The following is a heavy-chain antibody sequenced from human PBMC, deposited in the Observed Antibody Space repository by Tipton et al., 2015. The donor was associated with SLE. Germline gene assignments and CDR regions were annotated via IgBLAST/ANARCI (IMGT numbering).Heavy chain of an antibody. CDR3: ARDTYFDY. V-gene: IGHV4-59*11. CDR2: IYYSGST. CDR1: GGSISSHY. J-gene: IGHJ4*02. Sequence: TLSLTCTVSGGSISSHYWSWIRQPPGKGLEWIGYIYYSGSTNYNPSLKSRVTISVGTSKNQFSLKLSSVTAADTAVYYCARDTYFDYWGQGTLVTVSS.